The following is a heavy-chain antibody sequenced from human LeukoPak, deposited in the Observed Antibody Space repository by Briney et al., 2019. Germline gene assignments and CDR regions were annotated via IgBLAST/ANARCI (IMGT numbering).Heavy chain of an antibody. CDR1: GFTFSSYG. Sequence: GGSLRLSCAASGFTFSSYGMHWVRQAPGKGLEWVAVISYDGSNKYYADSVKGRFTISRDNSKNTLYLQMNSLRAEDTAVYYCAKREGIGYGHRGIDYWGQGTLVTVSS. CDR3: AKREGIGYGHRGIDY. CDR2: ISYDGSNK. V-gene: IGHV3-30*18. D-gene: IGHD5-18*01. J-gene: IGHJ4*02.